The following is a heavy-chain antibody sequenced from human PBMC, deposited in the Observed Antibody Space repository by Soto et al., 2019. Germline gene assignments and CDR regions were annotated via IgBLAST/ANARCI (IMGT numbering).Heavy chain of an antibody. J-gene: IGHJ4*02. CDR2: IYYSGST. CDR3: AKRGLGKVVTEGDYFDY. CDR1: GCSLLSGGFY. D-gene: IGHD2-15*01. Sequence: PSGTPSPPCPFSGCSLLSGGFYLGRVPPHPGKGLEWIGYIYYSGSTYYNPSLKSRVTISVDTSKNQFSLKLSSVTAADTAVYYCAKRGLGKVVTEGDYFDYWGQGTLVTVSS. V-gene: IGHV4-39*01.